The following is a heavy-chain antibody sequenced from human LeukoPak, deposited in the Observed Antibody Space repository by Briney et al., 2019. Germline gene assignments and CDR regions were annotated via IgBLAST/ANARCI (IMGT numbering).Heavy chain of an antibody. Sequence: GGSLRLSCTASGFAFSTFSMNWVRQAPGKGLEWISYISGSGAITYYADSVEGRFTVSRDNPRNSLFLQMNSLRAEDTAVYYCASPYNSRWYELCYWGQGTLVTVSS. D-gene: IGHD6-13*01. CDR1: GFAFSTFS. V-gene: IGHV3-48*01. J-gene: IGHJ4*02. CDR2: ISGSGAIT. CDR3: ASPYNSRWYELCY.